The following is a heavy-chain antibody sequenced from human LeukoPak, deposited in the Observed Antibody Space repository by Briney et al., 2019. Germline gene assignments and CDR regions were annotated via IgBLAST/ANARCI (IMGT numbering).Heavy chain of an antibody. V-gene: IGHV4-39*07. D-gene: IGHD3-10*01. CDR2: IYYSGST. Sequence: PSETLSLTCTVSGGSISSSSYYWGWIRQPPGKGLEWIGSIYYSGSTYYNPSLKSRVTISVDTSKNQFSLKLSSVTAADTAVYYCARGKLYGSGSYYTSTGSVVWFDPWGQGTLVTVSS. J-gene: IGHJ5*02. CDR3: ARGKLYGSGSYYTSTGSVVWFDP. CDR1: GGSISSSSYY.